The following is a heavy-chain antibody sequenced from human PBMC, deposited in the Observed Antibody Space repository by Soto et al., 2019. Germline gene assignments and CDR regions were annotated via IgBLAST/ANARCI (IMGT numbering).Heavy chain of an antibody. V-gene: IGHV1-69*13. CDR2: IIPIFGTA. CDR1: GGTFSSYA. CDR3: ATEPLCSCVSCYLYGRDLMDV. J-gene: IGHJ6*04. D-gene: IGHD2-15*01. Sequence: ASVKVSCKASGGTFSSYAISWVRQAPGQGLEWMGGIIPIFGTANYAQKFQGRVTITADESTSTAYMELSSLRSEDTAVYYCATEPLCSCVSCYLYGRDLMDVCGKGSTVPVSS.